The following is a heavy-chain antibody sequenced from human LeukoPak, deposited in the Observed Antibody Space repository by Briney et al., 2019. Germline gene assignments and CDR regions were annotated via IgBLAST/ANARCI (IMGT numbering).Heavy chain of an antibody. CDR2: ISGSGGST. V-gene: IGHV3-23*01. Sequence: GGSLRLSCAASGFTFSSYGMSWVRQAPGKGLEWVSAISGSGGSTSYADSVKGRFTISRDNSKNTLYLQMNSLRAEDTAVYYCAKDGQLAPYYYYMDVWGKGTTVTISS. J-gene: IGHJ6*03. CDR3: AKDGQLAPYYYYMDV. CDR1: GFTFSSYG. D-gene: IGHD6-13*01.